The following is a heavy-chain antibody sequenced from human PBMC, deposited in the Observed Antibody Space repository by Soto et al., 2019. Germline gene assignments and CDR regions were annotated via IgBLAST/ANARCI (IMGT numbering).Heavy chain of an antibody. CDR3: AKVIAAAGTGYWFDP. V-gene: IGHV3-23*01. CDR1: GFTFSSYA. CDR2: ISGSGGST. J-gene: IGHJ5*02. D-gene: IGHD6-13*01. Sequence: HPGGSLRLSCAASGFTFSSYAMSWFRQAPGKGLEWVSAISGSGGSTYYADSVKGRFTISRDNSKNTLYLQMNSLRAEDTAGYYCAKVIAAAGTGYWFDPWGQGTLVTVSS.